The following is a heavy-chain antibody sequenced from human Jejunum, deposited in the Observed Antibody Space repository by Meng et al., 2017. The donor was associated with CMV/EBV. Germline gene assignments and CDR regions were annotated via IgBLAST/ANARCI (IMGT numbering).Heavy chain of an antibody. J-gene: IGHJ4*02. D-gene: IGHD4-17*01. CDR3: AHRHRLRDFDY. CDR1: GFSLSTSGVG. Sequence: HITLKESDPTQVKPAPTLTLTCTFSGFSLSTSGVGVGWIRQPPVKALAWLALIYWDDDKRYSPSLKNSLTITKDTSKNQVVLTLTNIDPVDTATYYCAHRHRLRDFDYWGQGTLVTVSS. V-gene: IGHV2-5*02. CDR2: IYWDDDK.